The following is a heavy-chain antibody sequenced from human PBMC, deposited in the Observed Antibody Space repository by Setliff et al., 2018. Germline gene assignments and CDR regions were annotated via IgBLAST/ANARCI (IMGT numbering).Heavy chain of an antibody. Sequence: SETLSLTCAVSGFSITNGYYWGWIRQSPGKQLEWIGNIFQSGITFYNPSLKSRVTISLDPSQNQFSLKLRSVTAADTTVYFCARVGGLLVATMPFDYWGPGTLVTVSS. J-gene: IGHJ4*02. CDR3: ARVGGLLVATMPFDY. V-gene: IGHV4-38-2*01. CDR2: IFQSGIT. CDR1: GFSITNGYY. D-gene: IGHD5-12*01.